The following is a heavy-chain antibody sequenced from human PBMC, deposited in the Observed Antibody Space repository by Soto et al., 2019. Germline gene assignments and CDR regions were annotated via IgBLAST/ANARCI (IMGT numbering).Heavy chain of an antibody. D-gene: IGHD2-2*01. CDR1: GSIFSSYG. J-gene: IGHJ4*02. V-gene: IGHV3-30-3*01. Sequence: PGGSLRLSCSVSGSIFSSYGFHWVRQTAGKGLEWVALISYDGVIQYYTDSVEGRFTISRDNSKNTLYLQMNSLRVEDTAVYYCASYRTPAVVVPAAIDYWGQGTRVTVYS. CDR3: ASYRTPAVVVPAAIDY. CDR2: ISYDGVIQ.